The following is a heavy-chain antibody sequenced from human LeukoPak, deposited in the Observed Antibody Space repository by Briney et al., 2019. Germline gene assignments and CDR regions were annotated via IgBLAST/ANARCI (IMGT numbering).Heavy chain of an antibody. J-gene: IGHJ6*04. CDR2: IYYSGST. CDR3: ARCTSGGSALDV. CDR1: GGSISSYY. V-gene: IGHV4-59*01. Sequence: SETLSLTCTVAGGSISSYYWSWIRQPPGKGLEWVGYIYYSGSTNYNPSLKSRVTISIATSKNQFTLKLSSVTAADTAVYYCARCTSGGSALDVWGKGTTVTASS. D-gene: IGHD2-15*01.